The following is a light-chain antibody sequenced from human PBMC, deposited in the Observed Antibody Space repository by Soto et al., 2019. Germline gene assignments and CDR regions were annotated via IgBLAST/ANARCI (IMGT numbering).Light chain of an antibody. CDR1: SSNIGTNT. V-gene: IGLV1-44*01. CDR2: SNN. CDR3: SAWDDSLNGVA. Sequence: QSVLTQPPSASGTPGQRVTISCSGDSSNIGTNTVNWYQQLPGTAPKIHIYSNNQRPSGVPDRFSGSKSGTSASLAISGLQSEDEADYYCSAWDDSLNGVAFGGGTKLTVL. J-gene: IGLJ3*02.